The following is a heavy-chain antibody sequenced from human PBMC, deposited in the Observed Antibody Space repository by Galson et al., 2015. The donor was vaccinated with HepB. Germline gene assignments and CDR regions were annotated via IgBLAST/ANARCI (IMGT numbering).Heavy chain of an antibody. Sequence: SLRLSCAASGFRVSSNYMAWVRQAPGKGLDGVSIIYSGGTTYTADSVKGRFIISRDNSRNTLFLHMNTLTTEDTGVYYCASSLRHLDFWSGLDAFDLWGQGTTVTVSS. CDR1: GFRVSSNY. D-gene: IGHD3-3*01. J-gene: IGHJ3*01. V-gene: IGHV3-66*01. CDR3: ASSLRHLDFWSGLDAFDL. CDR2: IYSGGTT.